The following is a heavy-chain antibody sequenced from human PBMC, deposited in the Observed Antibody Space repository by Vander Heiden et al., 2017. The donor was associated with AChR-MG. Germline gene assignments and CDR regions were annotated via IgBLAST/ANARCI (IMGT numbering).Heavy chain of an antibody. CDR3: ARDGVLRFLEWSEKGNWFYP. J-gene: IGHJ5*02. V-gene: IGHV1-2*02. D-gene: IGHD3-3*01. Sequence: QVQLVQSGAEVKKPGASVKVSCKAAGYTFTGYYMHWVRQAPGQGLEWMGWINPNSGGTNDAQKFQGRVTMTRDTSISTAYMELSRLRSDDTAVYYCARDGVLRFLEWSEKGNWFYPWGQGTLVTVSS. CDR2: INPNSGGT. CDR1: GYTFTGYY.